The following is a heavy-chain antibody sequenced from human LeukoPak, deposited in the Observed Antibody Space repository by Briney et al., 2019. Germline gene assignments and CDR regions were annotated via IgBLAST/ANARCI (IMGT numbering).Heavy chain of an antibody. CDR1: GFTFSSYG. V-gene: IGHV3-30*18. CDR2: ISYDGSNK. CDR3: AKEWLLFDY. J-gene: IGHJ4*02. Sequence: PGRSLRLSCAASGFTFSSYGMHWVRQAPGKGLEWVAVISYDGSNKYYADSVKGRFTISRDNSKNTLYLQMNSLRAEDTAVYYCAKEWLLFDYWGQGTLVTVSS. D-gene: IGHD3-22*01.